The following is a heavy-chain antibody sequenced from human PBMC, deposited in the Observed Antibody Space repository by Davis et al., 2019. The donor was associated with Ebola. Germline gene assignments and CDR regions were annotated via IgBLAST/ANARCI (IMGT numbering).Heavy chain of an antibody. CDR2: ISYDGSNK. J-gene: IGHJ4*02. V-gene: IGHV3-30*03. CDR3: ARVGAVRGVIRYYFDY. D-gene: IGHD3-10*01. CDR1: GFTFSSYG. Sequence: GESLKISCAASGFTFSSYGMHWVRQAPGKGLEWVAVISYDGSNKYYADSVKGRFTISRDNSKNTLYLQMNSLRAEDTAVYYCARVGAVRGVIRYYFDYWGQGTLVTVSS.